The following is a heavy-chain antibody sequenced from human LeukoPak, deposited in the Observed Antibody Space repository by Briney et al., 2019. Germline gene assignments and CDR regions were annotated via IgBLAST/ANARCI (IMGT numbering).Heavy chain of an antibody. V-gene: IGHV3-53*01. CDR3: AREQVAATLDY. CDR2: IYSGGST. Sequence: GGSLRLSCAASGFTVSSNYMNWVRQAPGKGLEWVSVIYSGGSTYYADSVKGRFTISRDNSKNTLYLQMNSLRAEDTAVYYCAREQVAATLDYWGQGTLVTVSS. D-gene: IGHD1-26*01. CDR1: GFTVSSNY. J-gene: IGHJ4*02.